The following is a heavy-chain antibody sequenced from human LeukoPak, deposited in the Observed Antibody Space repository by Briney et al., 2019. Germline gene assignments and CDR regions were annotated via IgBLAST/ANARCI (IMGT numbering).Heavy chain of an antibody. J-gene: IGHJ5*02. Sequence: SETLSLTCTVSGGSIRSYYWSWIRQPPGKRLEWIGCIYYSGSTNYNPSLKSRVTISVDTSKNQFSLNLTSVTAADTAVYYCARVKTAAGGDWFDPWGQGTLVTVSS. CDR3: ARVKTAAGGDWFDP. V-gene: IGHV4-59*01. D-gene: IGHD6-13*01. CDR1: GGSIRSYY. CDR2: IYYSGST.